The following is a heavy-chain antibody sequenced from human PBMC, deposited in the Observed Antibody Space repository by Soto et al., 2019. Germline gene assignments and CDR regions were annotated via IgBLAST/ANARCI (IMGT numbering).Heavy chain of an antibody. D-gene: IGHD3-10*01. CDR2: INDSGNI. CDR3: ARGLILWFGEFSRRGGYYYYMDV. CDR1: GGYFSGYQ. J-gene: IGHJ6*03. Sequence: QVQLQQWGAGLLKPSETLSLTCAVYGGYFSGYQWTWIRQTPGKRLEWIGEINDSGNINYNPSLKSRVSILVDTPKKQISLKLSSVTAADTAVYYCARGLILWFGEFSRRGGYYYYMDVWGKGTTVTVSS. V-gene: IGHV4-34*01.